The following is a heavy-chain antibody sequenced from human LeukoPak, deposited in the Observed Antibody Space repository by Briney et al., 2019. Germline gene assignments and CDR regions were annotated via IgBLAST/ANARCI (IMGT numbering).Heavy chain of an antibody. V-gene: IGHV1-69*05. D-gene: IGHD3-22*01. Sequence: GPSVKVSCKASGGTFSSYAISWVRQAPGQGLEWMGGIIPIFGTANYAQKFQGRVTITTDESTSTAYMELSSLRSEDTAVYYCARDSTYYYDSSGYYFGSYWGQGTLVTVSS. CDR3: ARDSTYYYDSSGYYFGSY. J-gene: IGHJ4*02. CDR1: GGTFSSYA. CDR2: IIPIFGTA.